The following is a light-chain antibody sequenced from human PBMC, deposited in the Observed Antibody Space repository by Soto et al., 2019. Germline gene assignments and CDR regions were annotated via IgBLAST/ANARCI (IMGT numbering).Light chain of an antibody. CDR2: YAS. Sequence: EIMMTQSPATLSVSPGERATLSCRASQSVSNNLAWYQQKPGQAPRLLIYYASTRATGVQARFSGSGSRTEFTLTISSLQSEDFALYYCQQYNNWPPITFGQGTRLEIK. V-gene: IGKV3-15*01. CDR3: QQYNNWPPIT. CDR1: QSVSNN. J-gene: IGKJ5*01.